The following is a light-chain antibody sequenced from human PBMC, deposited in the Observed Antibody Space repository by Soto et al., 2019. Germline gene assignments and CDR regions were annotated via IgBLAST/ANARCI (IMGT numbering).Light chain of an antibody. CDR1: QSVSSSY. CDR3: QQYGSSSWT. CDR2: AAS. V-gene: IGKV3-20*01. Sequence: EIVLTQSPGTLSSSPGERATLSCRASQSVSSSYFAWYQPKPGQAPRLLIYAASSRATGIPARFSGSGSGTDFTLTISRLEPEDFAVYYCQQYGSSSWTFGQGTRVEI. J-gene: IGKJ1*01.